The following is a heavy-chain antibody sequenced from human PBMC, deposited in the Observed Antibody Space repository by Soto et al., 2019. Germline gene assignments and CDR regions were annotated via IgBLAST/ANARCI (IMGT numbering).Heavy chain of an antibody. CDR1: GYSFTSYW. Sequence: HGESLKISCKGSGYSFTSYWISLVRQMPGKGLEWMGRIDPSDSYTNYSPSFQGHVTISADKSISTAYLQWSSLRASDTAMYYCARHSWDIVVVPAAQYNWFDPWGQGTLVTVSS. CDR3: ARHSWDIVVVPAAQYNWFDP. D-gene: IGHD2-2*01. J-gene: IGHJ5*02. CDR2: IDPSDSYT. V-gene: IGHV5-10-1*01.